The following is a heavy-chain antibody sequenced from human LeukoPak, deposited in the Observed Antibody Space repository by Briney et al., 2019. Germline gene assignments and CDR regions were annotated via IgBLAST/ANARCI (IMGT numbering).Heavy chain of an antibody. CDR1: GGSISSYY. CDR3: ARGGEQWLYYFDY. V-gene: IGHV4-59*01. D-gene: IGHD6-19*01. J-gene: IGHJ4*02. CDR2: IHYSGST. Sequence: PSETLSLTCTVSGGSISSYYWSWIRQPPGKGLEWIGNIHYSGSTNYNPSLKSRVTISVDTSKNQFSLKLSSVTAADTAVYYCARGGEQWLYYFDYWGQGTLVTVSS.